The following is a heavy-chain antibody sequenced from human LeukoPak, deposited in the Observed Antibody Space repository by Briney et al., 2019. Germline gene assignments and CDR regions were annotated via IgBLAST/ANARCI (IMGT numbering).Heavy chain of an antibody. V-gene: IGHV3-64*01. J-gene: IGHJ3*02. Sequence: GGSLRLSCAASGFTFSTYVMQWVRQAPGKGLEYVSAITGDGGYTYYANSVKGRFTISRDNSKKTLYLQMGSLRADDMAVYYCARVSTNDRRNAFDIWGQGKMLTVSS. CDR3: ARVSTNDRRNAFDI. CDR2: ITGDGGYT. D-gene: IGHD2-8*01. CDR1: GFTFSTYV.